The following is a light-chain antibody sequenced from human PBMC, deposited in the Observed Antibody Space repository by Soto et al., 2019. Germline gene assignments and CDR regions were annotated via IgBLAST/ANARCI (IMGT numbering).Light chain of an antibody. CDR3: QHYGSSSKT. V-gene: IGKV3-20*01. CDR1: QSVGGNY. J-gene: IGKJ1*01. CDR2: GAS. Sequence: EIVLTQSPGTLSLSPGERATLSCRASQSVGGNYLAWFQQKHGQAPRVLIYGASSRATGIPDRFSGSGSGTDFTLTISRLEPEDFAVYYCQHYGSSSKTFGQGTKVETK.